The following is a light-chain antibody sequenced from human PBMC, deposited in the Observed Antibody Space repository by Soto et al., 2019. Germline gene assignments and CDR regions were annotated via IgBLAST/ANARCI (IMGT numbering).Light chain of an antibody. CDR3: QVWDTISDHYV. Sequence: SYELTQPPSVSVAPGQTARITCGGNNIESKSVHWYQQRPGQAPVLVIYVDSDRPSGIPDRFSASTSGNTVALTISRVEAGDEADYYCQVWDTISDHYVFGSGIKVTVL. CDR2: VDS. CDR1: NIESKS. V-gene: IGLV3-21*02. J-gene: IGLJ1*01.